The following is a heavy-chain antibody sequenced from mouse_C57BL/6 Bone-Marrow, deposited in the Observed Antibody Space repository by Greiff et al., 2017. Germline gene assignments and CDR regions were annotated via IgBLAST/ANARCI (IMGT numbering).Heavy chain of an antibody. Sequence: VQLQQSGSELRSPGSSVKLSCKDFDSEVFPIAYMSWVRQKPGHGFEWIGGILPSIGRTIYGEKFEDKATLDADTLSNTAYLELNSLTSEDSAIYYCARRGNYDYDYFDYWGQGTTLTVSS. CDR3: ARRGNYDYDYFDY. CDR2: ILPSIGRT. J-gene: IGHJ2*01. CDR1: DSEVFPIAY. D-gene: IGHD2-4*01. V-gene: IGHV15-2*01.